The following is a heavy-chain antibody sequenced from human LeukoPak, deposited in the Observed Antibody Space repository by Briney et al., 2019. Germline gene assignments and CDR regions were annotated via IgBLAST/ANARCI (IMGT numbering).Heavy chain of an antibody. CDR2: IKSKTDGGTT. V-gene: IGHV3-15*01. CDR3: STDGPNAFDI. J-gene: IGHJ3*02. CDR1: GFTFTTAW. Sequence: GGSLRLSCAASGFTFTTAWMGWVRQAPGKGLEWVGRIKSKTDGGTTDYAAPVKGRVSISRDDSINAVYLQMNSPKTDDTAVYYCSTDGPNAFDIWGQGTMVTVSS.